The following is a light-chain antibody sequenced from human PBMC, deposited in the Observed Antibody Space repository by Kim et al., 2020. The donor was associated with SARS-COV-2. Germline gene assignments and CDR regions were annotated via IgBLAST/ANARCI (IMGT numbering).Light chain of an antibody. CDR2: DAS. Sequence: VSPGERATLSGRASQSLSNMVAWYQQNPGQAPRLLNQDASTRATGIPARFSGSGSGTDFTLTISSLQSEDFAVYYCQHYSKWPFTFGPGTKVDIK. CDR3: QHYSKWPFT. CDR1: QSLSNM. J-gene: IGKJ3*01. V-gene: IGKV3-15*01.